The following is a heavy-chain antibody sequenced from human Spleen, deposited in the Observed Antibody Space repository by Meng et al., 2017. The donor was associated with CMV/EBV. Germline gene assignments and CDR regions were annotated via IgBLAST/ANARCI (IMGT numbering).Heavy chain of an antibody. V-gene: IGHV3-11*04. CDR2: ISGTSHKI. Sequence: FTFRGSYMTWCLQAPGKGLEWISYISGTSHKIFYADSMKGRFTTSGDNAEKSLFLQMNSLRGDDTAVYYCARDPRPDYSSSDYGTPRWGQGTLVTVSS. CDR3: ARDPRPDYSSSDYGTPR. D-gene: IGHD6-13*01. CDR1: FTFRGSY. J-gene: IGHJ4*02.